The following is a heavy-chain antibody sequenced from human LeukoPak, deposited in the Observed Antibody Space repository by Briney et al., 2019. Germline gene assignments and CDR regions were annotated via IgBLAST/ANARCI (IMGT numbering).Heavy chain of an antibody. CDR1: GYTFTGYY. V-gene: IGHV1-2*02. D-gene: IGHD2-21*02. CDR2: INPNSGGT. Sequence: ASVKVSCKASGYTFTGYYMHWVRQAPGQGLEWMEWINPNSGGTNYAQKFQGRVTMTRDTSISTAYMELSRLRSDDTAVYCCARDRGYCGGDCTRVGFDYWGQGTLVTVSS. J-gene: IGHJ4*02. CDR3: ARDRGYCGGDCTRVGFDY.